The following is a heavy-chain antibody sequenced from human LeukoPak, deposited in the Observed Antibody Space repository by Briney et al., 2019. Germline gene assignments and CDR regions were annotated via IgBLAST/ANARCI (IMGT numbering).Heavy chain of an antibody. CDR3: ARGGYVDPYFDY. Sequence: PSETLSLTCAVSGGSISSGGYSWSWIRQPPGTGLEWIGYIYHSGSTYYNPSLKSRVTISVDRSKNQFSLKLSSVTAADTAVYYCARGGYVDPYFDYWGQGTLVTVSS. J-gene: IGHJ4*02. CDR2: IYHSGST. CDR1: GGSISSGGYS. D-gene: IGHD6-13*01. V-gene: IGHV4-30-2*01.